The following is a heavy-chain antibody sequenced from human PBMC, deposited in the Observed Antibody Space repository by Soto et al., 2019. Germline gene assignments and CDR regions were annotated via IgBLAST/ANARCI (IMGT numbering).Heavy chain of an antibody. CDR3: ARAVVSTGYFDY. Sequence: EVQLAESGGGLVQPGGSLRLSCAASGFTFSDHYMDWVRQAPGKGLEWVGSSRDKVHSHTTEYAASVKGRFTISRGDSENSLYLQMNSLKTEDTAVYYCARAVVSTGYFDYWGQGTLVTVSS. CDR2: SRDKVHSHTT. J-gene: IGHJ4*02. CDR1: GFTFSDHY. D-gene: IGHD4-17*01. V-gene: IGHV3-72*01.